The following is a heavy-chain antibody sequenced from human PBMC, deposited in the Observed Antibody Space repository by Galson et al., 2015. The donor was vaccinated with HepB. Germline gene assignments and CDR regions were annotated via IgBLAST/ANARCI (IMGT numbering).Heavy chain of an antibody. V-gene: IGHV3-23*01. CDR3: AKPTYYYGSGSYPFDY. CDR1: GFTFSSYA. D-gene: IGHD3-10*01. J-gene: IGHJ4*02. Sequence: SLRLSCAASGFTFSSYAMSWVRQAPGKGLEWVSAISGSGGSTYYADSVKGRFTISRDNSKSTLYLQMNSLRAEDTAVYYCAKPTYYYGSGSYPFDYWGQGTLVTVSS. CDR2: ISGSGGST.